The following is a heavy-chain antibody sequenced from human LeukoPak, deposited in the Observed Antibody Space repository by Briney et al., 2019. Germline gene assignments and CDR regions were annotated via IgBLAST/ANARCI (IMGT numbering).Heavy chain of an antibody. CDR3: ARDRAGALDY. Sequence: GGSLRLSCAASGFTFTDYYMSWIRQAPGKGLEWVSSISSSSSYIYYADSVKGRFTISRDNAKNSLYLQMNSLRAEDTAVYYCARDRAGALDYWGQGTLVTVSS. J-gene: IGHJ4*02. V-gene: IGHV3-11*06. CDR2: ISSSSSYI. CDR1: GFTFTDYY.